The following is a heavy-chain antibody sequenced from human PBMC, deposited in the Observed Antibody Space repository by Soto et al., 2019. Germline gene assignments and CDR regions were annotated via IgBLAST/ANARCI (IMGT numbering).Heavy chain of an antibody. D-gene: IGHD2-2*01. V-gene: IGHV3-21*01. CDR2: ISSSSSYI. Sequence: GGSLRLSCAASGFTFSSYSMNWVRQAPGKGLEWVSSISSSSSYIYYADSVKGRFTISRDNAKNSLYLQMNSLRAEDTAVYYCARGRSDIVVVPAAFDYWGQGTLVTVSS. CDR3: ARGRSDIVVVPAAFDY. CDR1: GFTFSSYS. J-gene: IGHJ4*02.